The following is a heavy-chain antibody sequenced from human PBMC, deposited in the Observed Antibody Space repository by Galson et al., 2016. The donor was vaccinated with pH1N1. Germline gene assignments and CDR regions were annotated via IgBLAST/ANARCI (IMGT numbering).Heavy chain of an antibody. Sequence: PALVKPTQTLTLTCNFSGFSVSSSGMGVGWIRQPPGKALEWLAVIYWDDDKRYSPSLKSRLTITKDTSKYHVVLTMTNMDPMDTATYYCAHREVMITNAFDFWGQGTMVTVSS. CDR2: IYWDDDK. J-gene: IGHJ3*01. D-gene: IGHD3-16*01. CDR3: AHREVMITNAFDF. V-gene: IGHV2-5*02. CDR1: GFSVSSSGMG.